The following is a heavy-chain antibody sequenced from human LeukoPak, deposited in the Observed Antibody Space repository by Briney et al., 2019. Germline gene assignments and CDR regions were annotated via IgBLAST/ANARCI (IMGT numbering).Heavy chain of an antibody. V-gene: IGHV3-23*01. CDR3: AKAPVTTCRGAYCYPFDY. D-gene: IGHD2-21*01. Sequence: GGSLRLSCAASGFTLSSYAMSWVRQAPGKGLEWVSAISDSGNTYHADSVKGRFTISKDSSKNTLFLQMNRLRPEDAAVYYCAKAPVTTCRGAYCYPFDYWGQGTLVTVSS. CDR1: GFTLSSYA. CDR2: ISDSGNT. J-gene: IGHJ4*02.